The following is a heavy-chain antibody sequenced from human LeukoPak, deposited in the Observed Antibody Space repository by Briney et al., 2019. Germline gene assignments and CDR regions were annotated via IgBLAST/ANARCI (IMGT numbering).Heavy chain of an antibody. V-gene: IGHV1-46*01. CDR1: GYTVTSYC. J-gene: IGHJ4*02. CDR3: ARDFSRDDFWSGMGYFDY. CDR2: TNPSGGST. D-gene: IGHD3-3*01. Sequence: ASVKFSCKASGYTVTSYCIHWVRPAPGQGLEWMGITNPSGGSTSDAQNFHGRVTMTRDMSTSSVYMEVSGLRYDENAVYYCARDFSRDDFWSGMGYFDYWGQGTLVTVSS.